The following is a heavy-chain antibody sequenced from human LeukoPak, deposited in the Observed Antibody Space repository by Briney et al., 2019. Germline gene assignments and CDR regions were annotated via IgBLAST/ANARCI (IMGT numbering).Heavy chain of an antibody. Sequence: GGSLRLSCVASGFTFSTYGMHWVRQAPGKGLEWVAFIRYNGNDNYYADSVKGRFTISRDNSKNTLYLQINSLGADDTAVYYCAKDQDPHSYGSGSYAPFDYWGQGTLVTVSS. CDR1: GFTFSTYG. J-gene: IGHJ4*02. CDR2: IRYNGNDN. D-gene: IGHD3-10*01. V-gene: IGHV3-30*02. CDR3: AKDQDPHSYGSGSYAPFDY.